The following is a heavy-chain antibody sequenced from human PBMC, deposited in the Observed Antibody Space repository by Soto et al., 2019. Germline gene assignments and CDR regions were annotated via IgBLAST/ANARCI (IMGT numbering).Heavy chain of an antibody. Sequence: QVQLQESGPGLVKPSQTLSLTCTVSGGSISSGGYYWSWIRQHPGKGLEWIGYIYYTGSTYYNPSLKSRVTISGATSKNQFSLKLSSVTAADTAVYYCARVSGSTGYYYGEFDYWGQGTLVTVSS. CDR2: IYYTGST. V-gene: IGHV4-31*03. CDR3: ARVSGSTGYYYGEFDY. CDR1: GGSISSGGYY. D-gene: IGHD3-22*01. J-gene: IGHJ4*02.